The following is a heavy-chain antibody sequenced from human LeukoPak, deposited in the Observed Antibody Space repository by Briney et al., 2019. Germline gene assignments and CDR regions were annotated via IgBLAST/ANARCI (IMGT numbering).Heavy chain of an antibody. J-gene: IGHJ4*02. Sequence: GGSLRLSCAASGFTFSSYGMHWVRLAPGKGLEWVAFIRHDGSNKYYADSVKGRFTISRDNSKNTLYLQMNSLRAEDTAVYYCANGCSGGSCSPHDYWGQGTLVTVSS. CDR2: IRHDGSNK. V-gene: IGHV3-30*02. CDR1: GFTFSSYG. D-gene: IGHD2-15*01. CDR3: ANGCSGGSCSPHDY.